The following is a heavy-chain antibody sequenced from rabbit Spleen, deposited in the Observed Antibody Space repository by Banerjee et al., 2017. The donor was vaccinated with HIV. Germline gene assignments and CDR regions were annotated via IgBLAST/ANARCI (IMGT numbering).Heavy chain of an antibody. Sequence: QEQLVESGGGLVQPEGSLTLTCTASGFSFNNNAMCWVRQAPGKGLEWIGCIYGGSSGSACYAGWAKGRFIMSRTSSTTVTLQMTSLTAADTATYFCARDLTDAIGWNFNLWGQGTLVTVS. D-gene: IGHD1-1*01. CDR2: IYGGSSGSA. V-gene: IGHV1S45*01. J-gene: IGHJ4*01. CDR3: ARDLTDAIGWNFNL. CDR1: GFSFNNNA.